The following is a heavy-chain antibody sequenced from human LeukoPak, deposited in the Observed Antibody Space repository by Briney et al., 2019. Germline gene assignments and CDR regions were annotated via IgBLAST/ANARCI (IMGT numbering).Heavy chain of an antibody. Sequence: TGGSLRLSCAASGFTFSSYAMSWVRQAPGKGLEWVSAISGSGGSTYYADSVKGRFTISRDNSKNTLYLQMNSLRAEDTAVYYCAKAPNWPTTLYYFDYWGQGTLVTVSS. J-gene: IGHJ4*02. CDR1: GFTFSSYA. D-gene: IGHD7-27*01. CDR2: ISGSGGST. CDR3: AKAPNWPTTLYYFDY. V-gene: IGHV3-23*01.